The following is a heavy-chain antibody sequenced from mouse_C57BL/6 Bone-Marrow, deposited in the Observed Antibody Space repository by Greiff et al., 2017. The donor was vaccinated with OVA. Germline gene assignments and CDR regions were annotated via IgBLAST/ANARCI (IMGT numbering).Heavy chain of an antibody. CDR1: GYTFTSYW. CDR3: ARGGYYRAWFAY. J-gene: IGHJ3*01. V-gene: IGHV1-69*01. Sequence: QVQLQQPGAELVMPGASVKLSCKASGYTFTSYWMHWVKQRPGQGLEWIGAIDPSDSYTNYNQKFKGKSTFTVDKSSSTAYMQLSSLTSEDSAVYYCARGGYYRAWFAYWGQGTLVTVSA. D-gene: IGHD2-3*01. CDR2: IDPSDSYT.